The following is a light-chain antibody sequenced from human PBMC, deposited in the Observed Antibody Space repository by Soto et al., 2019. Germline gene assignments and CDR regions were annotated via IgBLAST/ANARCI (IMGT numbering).Light chain of an antibody. CDR1: QSISSW. CDR2: KAS. Sequence: DIQMTQSPSTLSASVGDRVTITCLSSQSISSWLAWYQQKPVKAPKLLIYKASSLESGVPSRFSGSGSGTEFTLTISSLQPDDFATYYCQQYNSYSRKFGQGTQVEIK. CDR3: QQYNSYSRK. V-gene: IGKV1-5*03. J-gene: IGKJ1*01.